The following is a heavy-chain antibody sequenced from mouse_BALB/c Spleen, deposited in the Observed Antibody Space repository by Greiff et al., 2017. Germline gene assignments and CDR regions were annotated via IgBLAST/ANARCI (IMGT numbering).Heavy chain of an antibody. J-gene: IGHJ4*01. V-gene: IGHV5-9*03. Sequence: DVKLVESGGGLVKPGGSLKLSCAASGFTFSSYTMSWVRQTPEKRLEWVATISSGGGNTYYPDSVKGRFTISRDNAKNNLYLQMSSLRSEDTALYYCARNPGNYAMDYWGQGTSVTVSS. CDR1: GFTFSSYT. CDR3: ARNPGNYAMDY. CDR2: ISSGGGNT.